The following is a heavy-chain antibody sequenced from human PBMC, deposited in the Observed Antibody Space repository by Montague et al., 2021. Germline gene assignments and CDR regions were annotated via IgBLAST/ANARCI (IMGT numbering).Heavy chain of an antibody. V-gene: IGHV3-21*01. CDR2: ISSSSSYI. J-gene: IGHJ4*02. Sequence: SLRLSCAASGFTFRSHSMNWVRQAPGKGLEWVSSISSSSSYIYYTDSVKGRFTTSRDNAKNSLYLQMNSLRAEDTAVYYCARDYYGSGRGKDYFDYWGQGTLVTVSS. CDR3: ARDYYGSGRGKDYFDY. D-gene: IGHD3-10*01. CDR1: GFTFRSHS.